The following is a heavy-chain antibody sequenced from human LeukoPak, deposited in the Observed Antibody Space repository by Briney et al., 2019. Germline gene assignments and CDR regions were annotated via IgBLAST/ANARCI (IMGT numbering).Heavy chain of an antibody. CDR1: GGSIKNYY. Sequence: SSETLSLTCTVSGGSIKNYYWSWIRQPPGKGPEWIGYIYSSGSTNYNPSLKSRATISVDTSKNQFSLRLSSVTAADTAVYFCARRYETSGFYYFDYWGHGTLVTVSS. CDR3: ARRYETSGFYYFDY. D-gene: IGHD3-22*01. CDR2: IYSSGST. J-gene: IGHJ4*01. V-gene: IGHV4-59*08.